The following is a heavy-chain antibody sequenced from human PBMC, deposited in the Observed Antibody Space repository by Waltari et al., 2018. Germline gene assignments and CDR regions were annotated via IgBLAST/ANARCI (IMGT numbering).Heavy chain of an antibody. Sequence: QLQLHESGPGLVTSSETLSLSCTVSGGSISTISYNWGWLRQAPRKGLEWICSIYYTGKTYHNPSLKSRVTISVDTSKNQFSLRLTSVTAADTALYYCARTYSGDYEFWFDPWGQGTLVSVSS. J-gene: IGHJ5*02. D-gene: IGHD1-26*01. CDR2: IYYTGKT. CDR3: ARTYSGDYEFWFDP. CDR1: GGSISTISYN. V-gene: IGHV4-39*01.